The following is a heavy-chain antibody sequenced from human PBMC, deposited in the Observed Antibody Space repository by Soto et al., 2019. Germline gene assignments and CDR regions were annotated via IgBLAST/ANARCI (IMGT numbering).Heavy chain of an antibody. V-gene: IGHV3-53*01. D-gene: IGHD5-12*01. CDR3: AREGYSGFRGGMDV. CDR1: GFTVSSNY. J-gene: IGHJ6*02. CDR2: IYSGGST. Sequence: ESGGGLIQPGGSLRLSCAASGFTVSSNYMSWVRQAPGKGLEWVSVIYSGGSTYYADSVKGRFTISRDNSKNTLYLQMNSLRAEDTAVYYCAREGYSGFRGGMDVWGQGTTVTVSS.